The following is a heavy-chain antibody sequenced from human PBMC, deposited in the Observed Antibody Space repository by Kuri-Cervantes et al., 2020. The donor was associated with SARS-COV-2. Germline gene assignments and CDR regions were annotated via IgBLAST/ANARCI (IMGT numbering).Heavy chain of an antibody. J-gene: IGHJ4*02. D-gene: IGHD3-10*01. V-gene: IGHV4-31*03. CDR3: ARTYGSGTPPSY. CDR1: GGSISSGDYY. Sequence: SETLSLTCTVSGGSISSGDYYWSWIRQHPGKGREWIRYIYYSGSTYYNPSLKSRVTISVDTSKNLFSLKLSSVTAADTAVYYCARTYGSGTPPSYWGQGTLVTVSS. CDR2: IYYSGST.